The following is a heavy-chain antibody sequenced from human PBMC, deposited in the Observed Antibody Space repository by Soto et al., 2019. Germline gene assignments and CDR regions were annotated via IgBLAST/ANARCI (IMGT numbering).Heavy chain of an antibody. CDR3: AREQPRKYCSGGSCYSFMDY. CDR1: GGTFSSYT. D-gene: IGHD2-15*01. V-gene: IGHV1-69*04. CDR2: IIPILGIA. J-gene: IGHJ4*01. Sequence: SVKVSCKASGGTFSSYTISWVRQAPGQGLEWMGRIIPILGIANYAQKFQGRVTITADKSTSTAYMELSSLRSEDTAVYYCAREQPRKYCSGGSCYSFMDYWG.